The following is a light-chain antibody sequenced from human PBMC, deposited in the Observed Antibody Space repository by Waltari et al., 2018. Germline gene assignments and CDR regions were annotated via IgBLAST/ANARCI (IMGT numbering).Light chain of an antibody. J-gene: IGLJ1*01. V-gene: IGLV2-14*03. Sequence: QSALTQPASVSGSPGQSITISCTGTSSDVGGYNYVSWYQQHPGTAPKLMIYDVSNRPSGVSDRFPGSNSGTTASLTISGLQADDDADYYCSSYASTSPYVFGTGTKVTVL. CDR3: SSYASTSPYV. CDR2: DVS. CDR1: SSDVGGYNY.